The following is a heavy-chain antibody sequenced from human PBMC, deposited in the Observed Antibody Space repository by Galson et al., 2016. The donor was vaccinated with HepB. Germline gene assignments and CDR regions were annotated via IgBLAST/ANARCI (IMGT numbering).Heavy chain of an antibody. D-gene: IGHD6-19*01. J-gene: IGHJ5*01. CDR1: GGSLSGHY. V-gene: IGHV4-34*01. CDR2: ITDSGST. Sequence: SETLSLTCGVSGGSLSGHYWNWIRQCPGKGLEWIGEITDSGSTNYNATLKSRVSISIDTPKNQFTLKLDSVTAADTAIYYFARHRYTSVLYTHDSWGHVTLVTVSS. CDR3: ARHRYTSVLYTHDS.